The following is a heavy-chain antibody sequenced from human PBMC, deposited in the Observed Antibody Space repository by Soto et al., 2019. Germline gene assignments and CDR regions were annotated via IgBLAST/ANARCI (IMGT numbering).Heavy chain of an antibody. CDR3: ARASSPNQAVAAGGDY. CDR1: GYAFTSFG. Sequence: ASVKVCCTASGYAFTSFGISWVRQAPGQGLEWMGWISTYNGNTNYAQKVQGRVTMTTDTSTSTSYMELRSLRSDDTAVYYCARASSPNQAVAAGGDYWGQGTLVTVSS. D-gene: IGHD6-19*01. V-gene: IGHV1-18*01. CDR2: ISTYNGNT. J-gene: IGHJ4*02.